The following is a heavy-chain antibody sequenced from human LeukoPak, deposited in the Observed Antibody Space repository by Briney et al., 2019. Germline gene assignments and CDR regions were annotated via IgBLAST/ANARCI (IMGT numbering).Heavy chain of an antibody. CDR2: ISYDGSNK. Sequence: GGSLRLSCAASGFTFSGYGMHWVRQAPGKGLEWVAVISYDGSNKYYADSVKGRFTISRDNSKNTLYLQMNSLRAEDTAVYYCARELLPRWFDPWGQGTLVTVSS. J-gene: IGHJ5*02. V-gene: IGHV3-30*03. CDR1: GFTFSGYG. D-gene: IGHD3-22*01. CDR3: ARELLPRWFDP.